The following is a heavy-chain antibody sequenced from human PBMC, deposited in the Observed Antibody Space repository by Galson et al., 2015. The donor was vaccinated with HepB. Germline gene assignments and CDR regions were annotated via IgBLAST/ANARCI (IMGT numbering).Heavy chain of an antibody. Sequence: SLRLSCAASGFTFSSYGMHWVRQAPGKGLEWVAVISYDGSNKYYADSVKGRFTISRDNSKNTLYLQMNSLRAEDTAVYYCAKDRYGDYYGMDVWGQGTTVTVSS. V-gene: IGHV3-30*18. D-gene: IGHD4-17*01. CDR1: GFTFSSYG. CDR2: ISYDGSNK. J-gene: IGHJ6*02. CDR3: AKDRYGDYYGMDV.